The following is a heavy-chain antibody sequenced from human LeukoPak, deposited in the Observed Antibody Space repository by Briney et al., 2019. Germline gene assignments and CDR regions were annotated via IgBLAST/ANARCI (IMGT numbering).Heavy chain of an antibody. CDR3: AKGTFYYDSSGYHPGYFDY. J-gene: IGHJ4*02. V-gene: IGHV3-7*03. D-gene: IGHD3-22*01. CDR1: GFTFSSYW. Sequence: GGSLRLSCAASGFTFSSYWMSWVRQAPGKGLEWVANIKQDGSEKYYVDSVKGRFTISRDNAKNSLYLQMNSLRAEDTALYYCAKGTFYYDSSGYHPGYFDYWGQGTLVTVSS. CDR2: IKQDGSEK.